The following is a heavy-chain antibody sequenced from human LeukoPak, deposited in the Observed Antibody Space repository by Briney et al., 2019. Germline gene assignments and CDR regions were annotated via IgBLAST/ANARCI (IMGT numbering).Heavy chain of an antibody. D-gene: IGHD6-6*01. CDR2: IYSGGST. CDR1: GFTVSSNY. Sequence: GGSLRLSCAASGFTVSSNYMSWVRQAPGKGLEWVSVIYSGGSTYYADSVKGRFTISRDNSKNTLYLQMNSLRAEDTAVYCCARDKVSARTFDPWGQGTLVTVSS. J-gene: IGHJ5*02. CDR3: ARDKVSARTFDP. V-gene: IGHV3-66*01.